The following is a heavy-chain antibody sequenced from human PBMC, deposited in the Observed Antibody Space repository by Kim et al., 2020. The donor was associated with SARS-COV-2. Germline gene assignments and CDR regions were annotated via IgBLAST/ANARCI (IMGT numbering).Heavy chain of an antibody. J-gene: IGHJ2*01. CDR3: ARGPSAGYWYFDL. CDR2: IYPGDSDT. CDR1: GYSFTSYW. Sequence: GESLKISCKGSGYSFTSYWIGWVRQMPGKGLEWMGIIYPGDSDTKYSPSFQGQVTISADKSITTAYLQWSSLKASDTAMYFCARGPSAGYWYFDLWGRGTLVTVSS. V-gene: IGHV5-51*01.